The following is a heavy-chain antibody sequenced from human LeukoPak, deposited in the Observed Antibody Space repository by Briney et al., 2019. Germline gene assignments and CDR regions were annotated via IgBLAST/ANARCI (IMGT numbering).Heavy chain of an antibody. D-gene: IGHD3-16*01. CDR1: GGSFSGYY. V-gene: IGHV4-34*01. CDR2: INHSGST. Sequence: SETLSLPRAVYGGSFSGYYWSWIRQPPGKGLEGFGEINHSGSTNYNTPLKSRVTILVDTSKNEFSLKLSSVTAADTAVYYCARHVAYIPRSQGAFDVWGQGTTVYVSS. CDR3: ARHVAYIPRSQGAFDV. J-gene: IGHJ3*01.